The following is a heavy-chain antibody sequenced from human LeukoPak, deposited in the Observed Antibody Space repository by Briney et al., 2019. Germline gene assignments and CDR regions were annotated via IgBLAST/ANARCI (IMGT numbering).Heavy chain of an antibody. Sequence: ASVKVSCKASGYTFTLYYMHWVRQAPGQGLEWMGIINPSGGSTSYAQQFQGRVTMTRDTSTSTVYMELSSLRSEDTAVYYCARAKDIAVVPAADRPWFDPWGQGTLVTVSS. CDR3: ARAKDIAVVPAADRPWFDP. V-gene: IGHV1-46*01. J-gene: IGHJ5*02. D-gene: IGHD2-2*01. CDR2: INPSGGST. CDR1: GYTFTLYY.